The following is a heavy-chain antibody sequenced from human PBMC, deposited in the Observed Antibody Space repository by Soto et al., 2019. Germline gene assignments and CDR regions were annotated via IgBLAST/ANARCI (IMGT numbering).Heavy chain of an antibody. V-gene: IGHV3-7*01. Sequence: GGSLRLSCAASGFTFSSYWMSWVRQAPGKGLEWVANIKQDGSEKYYGDSVKGRFTISRDNAKNSLYLQMNSLRAEDTAVYYCARDRRAVAGPYYFDYWGQGTLVTVSS. CDR3: ARDRRAVAGPYYFDY. CDR2: IKQDGSEK. J-gene: IGHJ4*02. CDR1: GFTFSSYW. D-gene: IGHD6-19*01.